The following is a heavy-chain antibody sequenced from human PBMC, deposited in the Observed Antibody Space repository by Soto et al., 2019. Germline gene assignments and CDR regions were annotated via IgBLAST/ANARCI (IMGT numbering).Heavy chain of an antibody. D-gene: IGHD2-8*01. Sequence: QVQLVESGGGVVQPGRSLRLSCAASGFTFSRYGMHWVRQAPGKGLEWVAVISHDGINEDYADSVKGRFTISRDNSKNTLYLQRNSLRAEDTAVYYCAKAIALMVYAGNFDYWGQGTLVTVSS. CDR1: GFTFSRYG. CDR2: ISHDGINE. J-gene: IGHJ4*02. V-gene: IGHV3-30*18. CDR3: AKAIALMVYAGNFDY.